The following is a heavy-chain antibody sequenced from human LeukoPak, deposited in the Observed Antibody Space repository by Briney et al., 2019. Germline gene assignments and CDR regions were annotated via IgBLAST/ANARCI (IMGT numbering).Heavy chain of an antibody. Sequence: PGGSLRVSCTASGFTFNNYVMSWVRQAPGKGLEWVSSISTGSSTNYADSVKGRFTISRDNSKNTLYLQMNSLRVEDMAVYYCAKVRPPPGSGWYGGDDSWGQGTMVTVSS. D-gene: IGHD6-19*01. J-gene: IGHJ4*02. CDR3: AKVRPPPGSGWYGGDDS. CDR1: GFTFNNYV. V-gene: IGHV3-23*01. CDR2: ISTGSST.